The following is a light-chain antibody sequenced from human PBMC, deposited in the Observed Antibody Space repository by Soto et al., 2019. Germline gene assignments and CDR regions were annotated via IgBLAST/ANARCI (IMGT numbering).Light chain of an antibody. CDR2: GAS. CDR1: QSVSSN. V-gene: IGKV3-15*01. J-gene: IGKJ1*01. Sequence: EVVMTQSPATLSVSPGERATLSCRASQSVSSNLAWYQHKPGQAPRLLISGASTRASGIPARFSGSGSGTEFTLTISSLQSEDVAVYYCQQCNNLPPTFGQGTKV. CDR3: QQCNNLPPT.